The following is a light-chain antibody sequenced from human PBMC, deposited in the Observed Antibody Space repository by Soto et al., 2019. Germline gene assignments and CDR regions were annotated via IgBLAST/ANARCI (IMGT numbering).Light chain of an antibody. J-gene: IGLJ3*02. CDR3: NSYSGSGTLV. Sequence: QSALTQPRSVSGSPGQSVTISCTGTSSDIGNYNYVSWYQQYPGKAPKLIIYDVSKRPSGIPDRFFGSKFGNTASLTISGLQAEDEADYYCNSYSGSGTLVFGGGTKLTVL. CDR2: DVS. V-gene: IGLV2-11*01. CDR1: SSDIGNYNY.